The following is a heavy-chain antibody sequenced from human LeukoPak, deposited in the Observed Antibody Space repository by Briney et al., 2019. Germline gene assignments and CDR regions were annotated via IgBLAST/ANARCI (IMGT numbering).Heavy chain of an antibody. Sequence: PGGSLRLSCAASGFTFSSYAMHWVRQAPGKGLEWVAVISYDGSNKYYADSVKGRFTISRDNSKNTLYLQMKSLRARDTAGYYCARDQYLGSVELVVYYMDFWGKGPPVTVSS. D-gene: IGHD6-6*01. V-gene: IGHV3-30*01. CDR2: ISYDGSNK. CDR3: ARDQYLGSVELVVYYMDF. J-gene: IGHJ6*03. CDR1: GFTFSSYA.